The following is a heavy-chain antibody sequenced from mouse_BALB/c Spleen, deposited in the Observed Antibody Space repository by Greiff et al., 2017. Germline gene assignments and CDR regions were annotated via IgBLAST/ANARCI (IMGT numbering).Heavy chain of an antibody. D-gene: IGHD1-1*01. J-gene: IGHJ4*01. CDR1: GYTFTSYW. CDR3: ARWSITTVVEDYYAMDY. CDR2: IDPYDSET. Sequence: QVQLKHPGAELVRPGASVKLSCKASGYTFTSYWMNWVKQRPEQGLEWIGRIDPYDSETHYNQKFKDKAILTVDKSSSTAYMQLSSLTSEDSAVYYCARWSITTVVEDYYAMDYWGQGTSVTVSS. V-gene: IGHV1-52*01.